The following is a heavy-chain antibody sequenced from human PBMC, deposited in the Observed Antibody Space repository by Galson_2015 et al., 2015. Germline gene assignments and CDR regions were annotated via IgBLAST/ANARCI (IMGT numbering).Heavy chain of an antibody. Sequence: SLRLSCAASGFTFSSYVMHWVRQAPGKGLEWVAVISYDGSIKYYADSVKGRFTISRDNSKNTLYLQMNSLRSEDTALYYCARDPRWLVGGYFDYWGQGTLVTVSS. V-gene: IGHV3-30-3*01. CDR3: ARDPRWLVGGYFDY. D-gene: IGHD6-19*01. CDR2: ISYDGSIK. CDR1: GFTFSSYV. J-gene: IGHJ4*02.